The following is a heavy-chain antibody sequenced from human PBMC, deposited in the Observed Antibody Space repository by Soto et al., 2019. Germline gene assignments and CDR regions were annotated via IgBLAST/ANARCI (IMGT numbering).Heavy chain of an antibody. CDR2: IIPMFGTA. Sequence: QVQLVQSGAEVKKPGSSVKVSCKASGDTFSSYAINWVRQAPGQGLEWMGGIIPMFGTANYAQKFKGRVTINAGESTSTVYRELSSLRSEGTAVYYCARVGPAHYYDSSGYYSPLDYWGQGTLVTVSS. CDR1: GDTFSSYA. D-gene: IGHD3-22*01. J-gene: IGHJ4*02. CDR3: ARVGPAHYYDSSGYYSPLDY. V-gene: IGHV1-69*01.